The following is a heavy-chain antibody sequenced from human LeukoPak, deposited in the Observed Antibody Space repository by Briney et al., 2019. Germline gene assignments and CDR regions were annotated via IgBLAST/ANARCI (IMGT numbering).Heavy chain of an antibody. CDR1: GGSISSYY. J-gene: IGHJ4*02. CDR2: IYYSGST. Sequence: PSETLSLTCTVSGGSISSYYWSWIRQPPGKGLEWIGYIYYSGSTNYSPSLKSRVTISVDTSKNQFSMKLSSVTAADTAVYYCASGLMTTVSHWGQGTLVTVSS. D-gene: IGHD4-11*01. CDR3: ASGLMTTVSH. V-gene: IGHV4-59*01.